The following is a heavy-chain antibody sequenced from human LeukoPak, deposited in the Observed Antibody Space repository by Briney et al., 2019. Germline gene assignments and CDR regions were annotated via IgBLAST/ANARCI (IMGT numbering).Heavy chain of an antibody. CDR3: ARDYYDSSGYYQGLIGY. CDR2: ISYDGSNK. Sequence: PGGSLRLSCAASGFTFSSYAMHWVRQAPGKGLEWVAVISYDGSNKYYADSVKGRFTISRDNSKNTLYLQMNSLRAEDTAVYYCARDYYDSSGYYQGLIGYWGQGTLVTVSS. D-gene: IGHD3-22*01. CDR1: GFTFSSYA. V-gene: IGHV3-30-3*01. J-gene: IGHJ4*02.